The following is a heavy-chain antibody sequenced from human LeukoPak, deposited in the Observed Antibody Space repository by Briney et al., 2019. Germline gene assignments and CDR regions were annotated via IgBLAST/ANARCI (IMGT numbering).Heavy chain of an antibody. CDR1: GFTFSNYW. Sequence: PGGSLRLSCAVSGFTFSNYWMHWVRQGPGKGLAWVSRITNDGSATGYADSVKGRFTISRDNAKNTLYLHMDSLSPEDTAVYYCARDASLGYFDLWGRGTLVTVSS. J-gene: IGHJ2*01. CDR2: ITNDGSAT. CDR3: ARDASLGYFDL. V-gene: IGHV3-74*01. D-gene: IGHD2-15*01.